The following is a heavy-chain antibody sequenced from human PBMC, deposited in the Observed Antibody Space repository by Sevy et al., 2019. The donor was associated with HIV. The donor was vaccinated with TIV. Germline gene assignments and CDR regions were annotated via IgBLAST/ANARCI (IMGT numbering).Heavy chain of an antibody. CDR2: IYHSGST. V-gene: IGHV4-30-2*01. CDR3: ASTSSGGSFLRPRFDY. J-gene: IGHJ4*02. D-gene: IGHD2-15*01. CDR1: GGSISSGGYS. Sequence: SETLSLTCAVSGGSISSGGYSWSWIRQPPGKGLEWIGYIYHSGSTYYNPSLKSRVTISVDRSKNQFSLKLGSVTAADTAVYYCASTSSGGSFLRPRFDYWGQGTLVTVSS.